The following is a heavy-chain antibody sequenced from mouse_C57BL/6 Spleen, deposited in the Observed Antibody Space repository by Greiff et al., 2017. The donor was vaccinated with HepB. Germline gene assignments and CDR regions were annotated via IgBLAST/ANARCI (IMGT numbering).Heavy chain of an antibody. CDR3: ARYYYYGSSYPFDY. D-gene: IGHD1-1*01. CDR2: IYPGDGDT. V-gene: IGHV1-80*01. J-gene: IGHJ2*01. CDR1: GYAFSSYW. Sequence: QVQLQQSGAELVKPGASVKISCKASGYAFSSYWMNWVKQRPGKGLEWIGQIYPGDGDTNYNGKFKGKATLTADKSSSTAYMQLSSLTSEDSAVYFCARYYYYGSSYPFDYWGQGTTLTVSS.